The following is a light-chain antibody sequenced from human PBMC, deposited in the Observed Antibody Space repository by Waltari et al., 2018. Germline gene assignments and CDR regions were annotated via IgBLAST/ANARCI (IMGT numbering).Light chain of an antibody. J-gene: IGLJ3*02. CDR2: DDN. CDR1: SSDGGNYNL. Sequence: QSALTQPASVSGSPGQSITISCPGTSSDGGNYNLFSWYQQYPGKAPKVMIYDDNRRPAGVSDRFSGSKSGNTASLTISGVQAEDEADYYCCSYAGSYTWVFGGGTKLTVL. CDR3: CSYAGSYTWV. V-gene: IGLV2-23*01.